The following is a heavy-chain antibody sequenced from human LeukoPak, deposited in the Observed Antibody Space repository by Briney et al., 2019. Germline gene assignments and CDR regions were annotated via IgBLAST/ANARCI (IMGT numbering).Heavy chain of an antibody. Sequence: PSETLSLTCTVSGGSISSYYWSWIRQPPGKGLEWIGYIYYSGSTNYNPSLKSRVTISVDTSKNQFSLKLSSVTAADTAAYYCARVIAVAGYFDYWGQGTLVTVSS. V-gene: IGHV4-59*01. CDR1: GGSISSYY. CDR2: IYYSGST. CDR3: ARVIAVAGYFDY. J-gene: IGHJ4*02. D-gene: IGHD6-19*01.